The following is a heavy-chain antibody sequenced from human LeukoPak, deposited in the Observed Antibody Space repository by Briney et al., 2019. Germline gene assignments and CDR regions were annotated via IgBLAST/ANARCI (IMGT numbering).Heavy chain of an antibody. V-gene: IGHV3-7*01. CDR3: ARDFSSGYYRGVVFDY. CDR2: IKQDGSEK. CDR1: GFTFSSYW. D-gene: IGHD3-22*01. J-gene: IGHJ4*02. Sequence: GGSLRLSCAASGFTFSSYWMSWVRQAPGKGLEWVANIKQDGSEKYYVDPVKGRFTISGDNAKNSLYLQMNSLRAEDTAVYYCARDFSSGYYRGVVFDYWGQGTLVTVSS.